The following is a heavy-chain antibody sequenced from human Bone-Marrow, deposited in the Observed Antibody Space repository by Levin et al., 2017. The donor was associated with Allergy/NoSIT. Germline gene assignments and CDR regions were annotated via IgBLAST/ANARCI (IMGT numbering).Heavy chain of an antibody. Sequence: SETLSLTCAVSGYSISSGYYWGWIRQPPGKGLEWIGSIYHSGSTYYNPSLKSRVTISVDTSKNQFSLKLSSVTAADTAVYYCARVPLGNWNYFDYWGQGTLVTVSS. CDR1: GYSISSGYY. J-gene: IGHJ4*02. CDR3: ARVPLGNWNYFDY. V-gene: IGHV4-38-2*01. D-gene: IGHD1-1*01. CDR2: IYHSGST.